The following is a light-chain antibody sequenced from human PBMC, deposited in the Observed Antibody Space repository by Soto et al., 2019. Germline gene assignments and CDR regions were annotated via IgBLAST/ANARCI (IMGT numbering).Light chain of an antibody. CDR3: QQYFSPLS. Sequence: DIVMTQSPDSLAVSLGERATINCKSSQSVLYSSNNKNYLAWLQQKPGQPPKLLISWASTRESGVPDRFSGSGSGTDFTLTISGLQAEDVAVYYCQQYFSPLSFGQGTKVEIK. CDR2: WAS. CDR1: QSVLYSSNNKNY. V-gene: IGKV4-1*01. J-gene: IGKJ1*01.